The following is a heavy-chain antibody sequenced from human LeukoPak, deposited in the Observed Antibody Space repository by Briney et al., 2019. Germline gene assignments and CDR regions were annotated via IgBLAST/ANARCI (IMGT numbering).Heavy chain of an antibody. CDR2: IRSSGTT. CDR3: TRDRFYVWFDP. CDR1: GFTFGTHT. D-gene: IGHD3-16*01. Sequence: SLXXXCTTSGFTFGTHTMHWFRQAPGKGLQWIGFIRSSGTTQYSASVKGRFTISRDDSKSIAYLQMNSMKTENTAVYYCTRDRFYVWFDPWGQGTLVTVSS. V-gene: IGHV3-49*03. J-gene: IGHJ5*02.